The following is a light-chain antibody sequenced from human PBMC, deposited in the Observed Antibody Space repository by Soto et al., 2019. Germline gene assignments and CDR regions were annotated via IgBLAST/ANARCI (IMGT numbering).Light chain of an antibody. V-gene: IGKV1-5*01. Sequence: DIQMTQSPSILSVSVGDRVTITCRASQSISNSLAWYQQRPGTAPKLLIYDASTLENGVPSRFSGSGSGTEFTLTISSPQPDDFATYYCQHYNSYSEAFGQGTKVDIK. CDR2: DAS. J-gene: IGKJ1*01. CDR1: QSISNS. CDR3: QHYNSYSEA.